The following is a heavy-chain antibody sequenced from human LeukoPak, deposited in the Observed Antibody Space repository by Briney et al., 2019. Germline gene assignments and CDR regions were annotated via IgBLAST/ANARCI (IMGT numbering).Heavy chain of an antibody. D-gene: IGHD6-19*01. J-gene: IGHJ4*02. CDR3: ASVGAKQWLDPFDY. V-gene: IGHV3-48*03. Sequence: PGGSLRLSCAASGFTFSSYEMNWGRQAPGKGLEWVSYISSSGSTIYYADSVKGRFTISRDNAKNSLYLQMNSLRAEDTAVYYCASVGAKQWLDPFDYWGQGTLVTVSS. CDR1: GFTFSSYE. CDR2: ISSSGSTI.